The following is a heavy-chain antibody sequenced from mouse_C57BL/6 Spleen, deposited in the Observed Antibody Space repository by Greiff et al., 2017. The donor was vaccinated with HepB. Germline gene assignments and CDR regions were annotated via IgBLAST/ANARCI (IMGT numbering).Heavy chain of an antibody. CDR3: ARHDPYYDYDEGACFAY. CDR2: FYPGSGSI. Sequence: QVHVKQSGAELVKPGASVKLSCKASGYTFTEYTIHWVKQRSGQGLEWIGWFYPGSGSIKYNEKFKDKATLTADKSSSTVYMELRRLTSEDSAVYCCARHDPYYDYDEGACFAYWGQGTLVTISA. CDR1: GYTFTEYT. D-gene: IGHD2-4*01. J-gene: IGHJ3*01. V-gene: IGHV1-62-2*01.